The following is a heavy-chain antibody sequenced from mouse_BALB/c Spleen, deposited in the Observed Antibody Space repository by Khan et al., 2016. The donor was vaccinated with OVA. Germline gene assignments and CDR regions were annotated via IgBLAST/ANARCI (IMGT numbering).Heavy chain of an antibody. CDR1: GFTFSSYG. Sequence: EVELVESGGGLVQPGGSLKLSCAASGFTFSSYGMSWVRQTPDKRLELVATITSNGGSTYYPDSVKGRFTIYRDTAKNTLYLQMSSLKSEDTAMYYCARMARTINWGQGTTLTVSS. J-gene: IGHJ2*01. V-gene: IGHV5-6-3*01. CDR3: ARMARTIN. CDR2: ITSNGGST.